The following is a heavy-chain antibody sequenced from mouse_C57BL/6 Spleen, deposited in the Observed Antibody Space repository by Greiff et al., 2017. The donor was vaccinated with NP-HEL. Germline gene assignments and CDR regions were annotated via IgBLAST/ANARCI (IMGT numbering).Heavy chain of an antibody. D-gene: IGHD1-1*01. CDR2: IHPNSGST. Sequence: VKLQQPGAELVKPGASVKLSCTASGYTFTSYWMHWVKQRPGQGLEWIGMIHPNSGSTNYNEKFKSKATLTVDKSSSTAYMQLSSLPSEDSAVYYCAREGGPLRGYAMDYWGQGTSVTVSS. CDR1: GYTFTSYW. V-gene: IGHV1-64*01. J-gene: IGHJ4*01. CDR3: AREGGPLRGYAMDY.